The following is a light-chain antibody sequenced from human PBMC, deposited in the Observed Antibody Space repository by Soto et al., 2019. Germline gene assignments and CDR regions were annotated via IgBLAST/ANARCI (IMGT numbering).Light chain of an antibody. CDR1: SSDVGGYNY. CDR3: SSYTSSTAYV. J-gene: IGLJ1*01. CDR2: EVS. V-gene: IGLV2-14*01. Sequence: QSVLTQPASVSGSPGQSITISCTGTSSDVGGYNYVSWYQLHPGKAPKLMVYEVSNRPSGVSNRFSGSKSGNTASLTTSWLQAEDEADYYCSSYTSSTAYVFGTGTKLTVL.